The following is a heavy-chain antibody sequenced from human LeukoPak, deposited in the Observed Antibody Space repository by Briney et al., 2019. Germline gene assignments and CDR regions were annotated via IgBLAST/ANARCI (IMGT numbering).Heavy chain of an antibody. V-gene: IGHV1-2*02. CDR2: INPNSGGT. D-gene: IGHD4-23*01. CDR3: AREGTTVVTSSDQNWFDP. Sequence: ASVKVSCKASGYTFTGYYMHWVRQAPGQGLEWMGWINPNSGGTNYAQKFQVRVTMTRDTSISTAYMELSRLRSDDTAVYYCAREGTTVVTSSDQNWFDPWGQGTLVTVSS. J-gene: IGHJ5*02. CDR1: GYTFTGYY.